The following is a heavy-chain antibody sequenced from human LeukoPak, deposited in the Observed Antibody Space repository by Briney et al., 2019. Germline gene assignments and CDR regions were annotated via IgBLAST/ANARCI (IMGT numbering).Heavy chain of an antibody. CDR2: IRGSGDST. J-gene: IGHJ6*03. CDR3: AKSYSYYHMDD. Sequence: PGGSLRLSCAASGFTFSSYPMSWVRLAPGKGLEWVSSIRGSGDSTYYADSVKGRFTISRDNTENTLYLQMNSLRGDDTAVYYCAKSYSYYHMDDWGKGTSVTVSS. V-gene: IGHV3-23*01. CDR1: GFTFSSYP.